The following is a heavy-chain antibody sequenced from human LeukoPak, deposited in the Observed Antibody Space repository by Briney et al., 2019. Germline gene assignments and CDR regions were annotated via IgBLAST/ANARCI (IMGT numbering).Heavy chain of an antibody. CDR2: IIPIFGTA. CDR1: GGTFSSYA. D-gene: IGHD2-2*01. J-gene: IGHJ6*03. V-gene: IGHV1-69*13. CDR3: ARDEGYCSSTSCYRHYYMDV. Sequence: GASVKVSCKASGGTFSSYAISWVRQAPGQGLEWMGGIIPIFGTANYAQKFQGRVTITADESTSTAYMELSSLRSEDTAVYYCARDEGYCSSTSCYRHYYMDVWGKGTTVTVSS.